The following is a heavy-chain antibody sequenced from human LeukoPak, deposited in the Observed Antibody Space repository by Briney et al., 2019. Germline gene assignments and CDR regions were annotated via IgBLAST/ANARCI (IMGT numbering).Heavy chain of an antibody. J-gene: IGHJ3*01. CDR3: ARRDLYDTSGYGGNTFDV. D-gene: IGHD3-22*01. Sequence: GESLKISCKASGYRFTTYWIGWVRQMPGKGLEWVGIIDPHDSDTRYRPAFEGQVTISADKSINTAYLQWSSLKASDTAIYFCARRDLYDTSGYGGNTFDVWGQGTMVSVSS. V-gene: IGHV5-51*01. CDR1: GYRFTTYW. CDR2: IDPHDSDT.